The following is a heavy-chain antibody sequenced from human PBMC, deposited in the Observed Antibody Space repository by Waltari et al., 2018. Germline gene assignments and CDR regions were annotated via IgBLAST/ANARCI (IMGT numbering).Heavy chain of an antibody. V-gene: IGHV1-3*01. D-gene: IGHD6-19*01. CDR1: GYTFTSYA. Sequence: QVQLVQSGAEVKKPGASVKVSCKASGYTFTSYAMHWVRQAPGQRLEWMGWINAGNGNTKYSQKFQGRVTITRDTSASTAYMELSSLRSEDTAVYYCARSIAVAGIRDYYSMDVWGQGTTVTVSS. CDR2: INAGNGNT. J-gene: IGHJ6*02. CDR3: ARSIAVAGIRDYYSMDV.